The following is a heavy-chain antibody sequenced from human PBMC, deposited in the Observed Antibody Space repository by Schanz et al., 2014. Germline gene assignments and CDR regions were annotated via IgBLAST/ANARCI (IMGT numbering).Heavy chain of an antibody. CDR2: ISAYNGHT. CDR3: ARGYGDSPTDF. Sequence: QVQLVQSGAEVKKPGASVKVSCKASGYTFVSYSMHWVRQAPGQGLEWMGWISAYNGHTDYAQKLQGRVTLTTDTSTSTAYMELRNLRSDDTAVYYCARGYGDSPTDFWGQGTLVTVSS. D-gene: IGHD4-17*01. V-gene: IGHV1-18*04. CDR1: GYTFVSYS. J-gene: IGHJ4*02.